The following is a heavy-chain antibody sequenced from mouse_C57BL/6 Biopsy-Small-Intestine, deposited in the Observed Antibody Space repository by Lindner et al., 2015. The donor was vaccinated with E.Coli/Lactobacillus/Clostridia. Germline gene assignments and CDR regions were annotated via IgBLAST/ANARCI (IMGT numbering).Heavy chain of an antibody. CDR2: IDPEDGDT. CDR3: ARSDGYYAFDY. CDR1: GFNIKDYY. J-gene: IGHJ2*01. V-gene: IGHV14-2*01. D-gene: IGHD2-3*01. Sequence: VQLQESGAELVRPGASVKLSCTASGFNIKDYYMHWVKQRPEQGLEWIGRIDPEDGDTEYAPKFQGKATITADTSSNTAYLQLSSLTSEDTAVYYCARSDGYYAFDYWGQGTTLTVSS.